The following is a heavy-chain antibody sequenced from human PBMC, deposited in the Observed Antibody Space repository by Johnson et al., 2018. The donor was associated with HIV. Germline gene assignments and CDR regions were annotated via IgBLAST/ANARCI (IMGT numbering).Heavy chain of an antibody. CDR3: AKYQWSISWTNGALDI. Sequence: VQLVESGGGVVQPGRSLRLSCAASGFMFSNYGMHWVRQDPGIGLEWVSVISYDGSNKYYVASVTGRFTISRDNSKNTLYLQMNSLRAEDTAVYYCAKYQWSISWTNGALDICDQGTIVTVSS. D-gene: IGHD6-13*01. V-gene: IGHV3-30*18. CDR1: GFMFSNYG. CDR2: ISYDGSNK. J-gene: IGHJ3*02.